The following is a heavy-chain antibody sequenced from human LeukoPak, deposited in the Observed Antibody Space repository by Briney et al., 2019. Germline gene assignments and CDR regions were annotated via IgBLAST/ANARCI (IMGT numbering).Heavy chain of an antibody. Sequence: GGSLRLSCAASGFTFSSYSMNWVRQAPGKGLEWVSSISSSSSYIYYADSVKGRFTISRDNAKNSLYLQMNSLRAEDMAVYYCAKDRGSYLFDYWGQGTLVTVSS. CDR2: ISSSSSYI. J-gene: IGHJ4*02. CDR3: AKDRGSYLFDY. CDR1: GFTFSSYS. V-gene: IGHV3-21*01. D-gene: IGHD1-26*01.